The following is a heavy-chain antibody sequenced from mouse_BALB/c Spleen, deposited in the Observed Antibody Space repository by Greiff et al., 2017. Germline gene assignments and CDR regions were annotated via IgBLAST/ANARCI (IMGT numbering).Heavy chain of an antibody. D-gene: IGHD2-4*01. Sequence: VQLKESGGDLVKPGGSLKLSCAASGFTFSSYGMSWVRQTPDKRLEWVATISSGGSYTYYPDSVKGRFTISRDNAKYTLYLQMSSLKSEDTAMYYCARYDSFAYWGQGTLVTVSA. CDR3: ARYDSFAY. CDR2: ISSGGSYT. V-gene: IGHV5-6*01. CDR1: GFTFSSYG. J-gene: IGHJ3*01.